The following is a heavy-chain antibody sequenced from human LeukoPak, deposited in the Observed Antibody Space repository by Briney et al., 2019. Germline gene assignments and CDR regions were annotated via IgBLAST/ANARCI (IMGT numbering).Heavy chain of an antibody. CDR1: GYLFINYG. J-gene: IGHJ4*02. CDR3: ARTSGVSVAGSPYYFDF. CDR2: ISPYSGNT. D-gene: IGHD6-13*01. V-gene: IGHV1-18*01. Sequence: GASVRVSCKASGYLFINYGITWLRQAPGQGLECMGWISPYSGNTDYAQKLQGRVTMTTDRSTTTAYMELRSLGFDDTAVYYCARTSGVSVAGSPYYFDFWGRGTLITVSS.